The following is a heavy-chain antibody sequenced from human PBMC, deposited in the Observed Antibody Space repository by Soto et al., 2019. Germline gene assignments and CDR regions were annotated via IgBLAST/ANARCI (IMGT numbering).Heavy chain of an antibody. CDR2: IWYDGSNK. CDR3: ARDFERSAIAP. CDR1: GFTFSSYG. V-gene: IGHV3-33*01. D-gene: IGHD3-9*01. Sequence: GSLRLSCAASGFTFSSYGMHWVRQAPGKGLEWVAVIWYDGSNKYYADSVKGRFTISRDNSKNTLYLQMNSLRAEDTAVYFCARDFERSAIAPWGQGTSVTVSS. J-gene: IGHJ5*02.